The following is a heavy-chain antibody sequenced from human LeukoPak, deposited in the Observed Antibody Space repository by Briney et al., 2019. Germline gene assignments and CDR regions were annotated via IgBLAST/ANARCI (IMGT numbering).Heavy chain of an antibody. J-gene: IGHJ5*02. V-gene: IGHV4-59*01. CDR3: ARAVSSSWYGNWFDP. Sequence: PSETLSLSCTVSGGSISSYCWSWIRQPPGKGLEWIGYIYYSGSTNYNPSLKSRVTISVDTSKNQFFLKLSSVTAADTAVYYCARAVSSSWYGNWFDPWGQGTLVTVSS. D-gene: IGHD6-13*01. CDR1: GGSISSYC. CDR2: IYYSGST.